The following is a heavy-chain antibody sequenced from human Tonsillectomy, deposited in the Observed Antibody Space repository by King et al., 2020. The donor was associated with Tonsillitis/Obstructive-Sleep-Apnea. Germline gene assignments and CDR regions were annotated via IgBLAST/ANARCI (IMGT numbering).Heavy chain of an antibody. CDR3: ARRTGGTGNWFDP. V-gene: IGHV4-39*01. CDR2: IYYSGSS. D-gene: IGHD1-26*01. Sequence: QLQESGPGLVKPSETLSLTCTVSGGSISSSSYYWDWIRQPPGKGLEWIGSIYYSGSSYYNPSLKSRVTIFVDTSKSQFSLKLSSVTAADTAIYYCARRTGGTGNWFDPWGQGTLVTVSS. CDR1: GGSISSSSYY. J-gene: IGHJ5*02.